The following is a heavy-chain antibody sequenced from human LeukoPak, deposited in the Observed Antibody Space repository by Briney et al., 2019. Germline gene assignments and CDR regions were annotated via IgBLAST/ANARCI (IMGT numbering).Heavy chain of an antibody. CDR3: ARAKVCTNGVCYSYYMDV. CDR2: IIPIFGTA. Sequence: ASVKVSCKASGGTFSSYAISWVRQAPGQGLEWMGGIIPIFGTANYAQKFQGRVTITADESTSTAYMELSSLRSEDTAVYYCARAKVCTNGVCYSYYMDVWGKGTTVTVSS. CDR1: GGTFSSYA. J-gene: IGHJ6*03. D-gene: IGHD2-8*01. V-gene: IGHV1-69*01.